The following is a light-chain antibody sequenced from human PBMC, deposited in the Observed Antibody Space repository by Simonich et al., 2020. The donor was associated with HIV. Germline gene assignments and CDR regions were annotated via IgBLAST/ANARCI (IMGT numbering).Light chain of an antibody. CDR3: QQYFRTPLT. J-gene: IGKJ4*01. V-gene: IGKV4-1*01. CDR2: WAS. CDR1: QSVLYSSNNKNY. Sequence: DIVMTQSPDSLAVSLGERATINCKSSQSVLYSSNNKNYLSWYQQNPGQPPKLLIYWASTRESGVPDRFSGSGSETDFTLTISSLQAEDVAVYYCQQYFRTPLTFGGGTKVEIK.